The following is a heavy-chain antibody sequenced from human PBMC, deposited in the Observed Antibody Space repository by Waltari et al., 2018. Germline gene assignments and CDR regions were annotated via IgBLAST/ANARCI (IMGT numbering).Heavy chain of an antibody. V-gene: IGHV4-39*01. CDR3: ARQGGDDYGGNSGRGAFDI. Sequence: QVQLQESGPGLVKPSEALSLSCTVSSGSITSGTYYWGWIRQPPGRGLEWIANIHDSGSTYPNPSLQRRITISVDTSKNQFSLKLTAVTVADTAVYYCARQGGDDYGGNSGRGAFDIWGQGTVVTVSS. D-gene: IGHD4-17*01. CDR1: SGSITSGTYY. J-gene: IGHJ3*02. CDR2: IHDSGST.